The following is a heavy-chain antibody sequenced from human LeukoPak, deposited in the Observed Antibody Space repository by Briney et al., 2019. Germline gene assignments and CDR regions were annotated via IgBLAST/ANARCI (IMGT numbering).Heavy chain of an antibody. D-gene: IGHD5-12*01. CDR1: GYTFTGYY. J-gene: IGHJ3*02. V-gene: IGHV1-2*02. Sequence: GASVKVSCKASGYTFTGYYMHWVRQAPGQGLEWMGWINPNSGGTNYAQKFQGRVTMTRDTSTSTVYMELSSLRSEDTAVYYCARVRYSGYGDEDAFDIWGQGTMVTVSS. CDR2: INPNSGGT. CDR3: ARVRYSGYGDEDAFDI.